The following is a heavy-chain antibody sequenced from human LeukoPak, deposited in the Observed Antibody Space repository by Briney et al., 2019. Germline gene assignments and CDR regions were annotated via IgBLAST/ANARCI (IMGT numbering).Heavy chain of an antibody. Sequence: PSETLSLTYTVSGGSIGTFYWSWIRQPPGKGLEGIGYVYYSGTTNYNPSLKSRLSMSVDTSKNQFSLNLSSVTAADTGVYFCARVDYGTATNWFDPWGQGILVTVSS. J-gene: IGHJ5*02. CDR2: VYYSGTT. D-gene: IGHD4/OR15-4a*01. CDR3: ARVDYGTATNWFDP. V-gene: IGHV4-59*01. CDR1: GGSIGTFY.